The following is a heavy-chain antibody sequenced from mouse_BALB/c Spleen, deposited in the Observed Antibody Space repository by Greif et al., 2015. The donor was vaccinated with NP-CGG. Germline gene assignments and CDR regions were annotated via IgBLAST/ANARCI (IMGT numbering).Heavy chain of an antibody. J-gene: IGHJ4*01. CDR3: ARRVGYYAMDY. Sequence: VQLQQSGPELVKPGASVKMSCKASGYTFTSYVMHWVKQKPGQGLERIGYINPYNDGTKYNEKFKGKATLTSDKSSSTAYMELSSLTSEDSAVYYCARRVGYYAMDYWGQGTSVTVSS. CDR1: GYTFTSYV. CDR2: INPYNDGT. D-gene: IGHD1-1*02. V-gene: IGHV1-14*01.